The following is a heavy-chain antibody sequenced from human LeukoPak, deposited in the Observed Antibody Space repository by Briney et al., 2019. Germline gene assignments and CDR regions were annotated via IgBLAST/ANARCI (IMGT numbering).Heavy chain of an antibody. V-gene: IGHV4-39*07. CDR3: ARYTYVWGSYRSSSGDY. D-gene: IGHD3-16*01. CDR1: GVSISSSNSY. J-gene: IGHJ4*02. Sequence: SETLSLTCTVSGVSISSSNSYWGWIRQPPGKGLEWIGSIYYSGNTYYNASLKSQVSISIDTSKNQFSLKLSSVTAADTAVYYCARYTYVWGSYRSSSGDYWGQGTLVTVSS. CDR2: IYYSGNT.